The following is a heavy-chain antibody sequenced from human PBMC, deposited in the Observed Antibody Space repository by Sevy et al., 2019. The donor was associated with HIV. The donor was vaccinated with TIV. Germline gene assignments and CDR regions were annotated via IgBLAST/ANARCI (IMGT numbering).Heavy chain of an antibody. V-gene: IGHV3-15*01. Sequence: GGSLRLSCAASGFTFSNTWISWVRQAPGKGLELVGRIKSKNDGGTTDYAAPVIGRFTISRDDSKSTLYLRMNSLKIEDTAVYYCTTMGWHGGFDIWGQWAMVTVSS. J-gene: IGHJ3*02. CDR1: GFTFSNTW. D-gene: IGHD4-17*01. CDR2: IKSKNDGGTT. CDR3: TTMGWHGGFDI.